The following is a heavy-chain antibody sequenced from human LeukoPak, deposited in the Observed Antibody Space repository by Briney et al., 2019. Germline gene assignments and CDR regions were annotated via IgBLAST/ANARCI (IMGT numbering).Heavy chain of an antibody. CDR1: GFTFSSYG. CDR3: AKGGGYCSGGSCYSFHYFDY. D-gene: IGHD2-15*01. CDR2: ISYDGSNK. V-gene: IGHV3-30*18. Sequence: GGSLRLSCAASGFTFSSYGMHWVRQAPGKGLEWVAVISYDGSNKYYADSVKGRFTISRDNSKNTLYLQMNSLRAEDTAVYYCAKGGGYCSGGSCYSFHYFDYWGQGTLVTVSS. J-gene: IGHJ4*02.